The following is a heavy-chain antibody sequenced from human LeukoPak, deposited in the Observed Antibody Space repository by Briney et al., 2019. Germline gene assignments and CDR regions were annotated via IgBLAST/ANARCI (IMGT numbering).Heavy chain of an antibody. CDR1: GFTFSSHV. V-gene: IGHV3-23*01. CDR3: AKGGKYYGMDV. D-gene: IGHD5-12*01. J-gene: IGHJ6*02. Sequence: PGGSLRLSCAASGFTFSSHVMSWVRQAPGKGLEWVSAIGGSGGSTYYADSVKGRFTISRDNSKNTLHLQMNSLRAEDTAVYYCAKGGKYYGMDVWGQGTTVTVSS. CDR2: IGGSGGST.